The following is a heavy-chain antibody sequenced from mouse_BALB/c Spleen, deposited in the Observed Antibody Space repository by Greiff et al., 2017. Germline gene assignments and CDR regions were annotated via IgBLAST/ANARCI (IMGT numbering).Heavy chain of an antibody. CDR2: INPGSGGT. CDR1: GYAFTNYL. D-gene: IGHD2-2*01. J-gene: IGHJ4*01. V-gene: IGHV1-54*01. Sequence: VQLQQSGAELVRPGTSVKVSCKASGYAFTNYLIEWVKQRPGQGLEWIGVINPGSGGTNYNEKFKGKATLTADKSSSTAYMQLSSLTSDDSAVYFCARWFNAMDYWGQGTSVTVSS. CDR3: ARWFNAMDY.